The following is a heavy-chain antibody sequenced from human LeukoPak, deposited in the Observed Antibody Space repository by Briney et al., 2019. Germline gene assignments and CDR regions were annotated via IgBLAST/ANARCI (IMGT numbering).Heavy chain of an antibody. CDR2: ISAYNGNT. CDR1: GYTFTSYG. CDR3: ARDRGAMIVVVTEGYFDY. V-gene: IGHV1-18*01. J-gene: IGHJ4*02. Sequence: ASVKVSCKASGYTFTSYGISWVRQAPGQGLEWMGWISAYNGNTNYAQKLQVKVTMTTDTSTSTAYMELRSLRSDDTAVYYCARDRGAMIVVVTEGYFDYWGQGTLVTVSS. D-gene: IGHD3-22*01.